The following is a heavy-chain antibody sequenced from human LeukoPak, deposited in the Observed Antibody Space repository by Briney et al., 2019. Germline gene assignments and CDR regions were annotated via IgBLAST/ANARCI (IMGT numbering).Heavy chain of an antibody. CDR3: VKTRDFWSGYFDY. J-gene: IGHJ4*02. Sequence: SQTLSLTCAVSGGSITSDTYYWSWIRQPPGKGLEWIGYILHSGSTYYNPSLKSRVTISIDTSKSQFSLKLSSVTAADTAVYYCVKTRDFWSGYFDYWGQGTLVTVSS. CDR2: ILHSGST. V-gene: IGHV4-30-2*01. CDR1: GGSITSDTYY. D-gene: IGHD3-3*01.